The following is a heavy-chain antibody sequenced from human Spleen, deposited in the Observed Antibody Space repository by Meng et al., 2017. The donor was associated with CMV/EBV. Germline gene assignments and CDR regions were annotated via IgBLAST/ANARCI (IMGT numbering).Heavy chain of an antibody. CDR3: ATAHYSNTPVGF. CDR1: GYTLTELS. V-gene: IGHV1-24*01. CDR2: FDPEDGET. D-gene: IGHD2-2*01. Sequence: ASVKVSCKVSGYTLTELSIHWVRQAPGKGLEWMGGFDPEDGETVYAQKFQGRVTLTEDTSTDTAYMELNTLSSEDTAVYYCATAHYSNTPVGFWGQGTLVTVSS. J-gene: IGHJ4*02.